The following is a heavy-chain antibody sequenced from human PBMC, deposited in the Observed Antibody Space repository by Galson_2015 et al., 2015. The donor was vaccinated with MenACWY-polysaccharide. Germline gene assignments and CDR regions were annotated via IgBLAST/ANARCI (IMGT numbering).Heavy chain of an antibody. CDR3: AKDVLIVPSASRWFDP. CDR2: TSYDGRNK. D-gene: IGHD2-2*01. CDR1: GFTFSSYG. Sequence: SLRLSCAASGFTFSSYGMHWVRQAPGKGLEWVAVTSYDGRNKFYADSVKGRFTISRDNSKNTLYMQMNSLKPEDAAVYYCAKDVLIVPSASRWFDPWGQGTLFTVSS. J-gene: IGHJ5*02. V-gene: IGHV3-30*18.